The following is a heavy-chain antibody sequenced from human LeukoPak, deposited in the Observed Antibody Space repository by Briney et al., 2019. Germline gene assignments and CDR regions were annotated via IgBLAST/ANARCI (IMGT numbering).Heavy chain of an antibody. CDR3: ARDVISFYPGKGYSSSSVDY. V-gene: IGHV3-21*01. Sequence: PGGSLRLSCAASGFTFSTYSMNWVRQAPGKGLEWVSSISSSSSYIYYADSVKGRFTISRDNAKNSLYLQMNSLRAKDTAVYYCARDVISFYPGKGYSSSSVDYWGQGTLVTVSS. CDR2: ISSSSSYI. J-gene: IGHJ4*02. D-gene: IGHD6-6*01. CDR1: GFTFSTYS.